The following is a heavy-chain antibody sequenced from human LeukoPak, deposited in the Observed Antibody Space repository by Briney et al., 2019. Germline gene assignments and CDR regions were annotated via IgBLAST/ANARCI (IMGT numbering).Heavy chain of an antibody. CDR1: GFTFNSYE. CDR3: ARDRDILTGYDSFDY. Sequence: PGGSLRLSCEASGFTFNSYEFNWVRQAPGKGLEWVSFISSGGLTIYYADSVKGRFTISRDNAKNSVFLQMSSLRVEDTAVYYCARDRDILTGYDSFDYWGQGTLVTVSS. CDR2: ISSGGLTI. J-gene: IGHJ4*02. D-gene: IGHD3-9*01. V-gene: IGHV3-48*03.